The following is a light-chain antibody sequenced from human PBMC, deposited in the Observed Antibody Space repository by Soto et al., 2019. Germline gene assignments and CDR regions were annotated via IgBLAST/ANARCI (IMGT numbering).Light chain of an antibody. J-gene: IGKJ2*01. CDR3: QQRSNWPMYT. Sequence: EILLTQSPATLSLSPGERATIYCRASQSVSSYLAWYQQKPGQAPRLLIYDASNRATGIPARFSGSGSGTDFTLTISSLEPEDFAVYYCQQRSNWPMYTFGQGTKVDIK. CDR1: QSVSSY. CDR2: DAS. V-gene: IGKV3-11*01.